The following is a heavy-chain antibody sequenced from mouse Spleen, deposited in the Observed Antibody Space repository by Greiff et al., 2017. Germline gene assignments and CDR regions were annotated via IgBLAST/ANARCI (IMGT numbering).Heavy chain of an antibody. Sequence: EVQLVESGGGLVKPGGSLKLSCAASGFTFSDYGMHWVRQAPEKGLEWVAYISSGSSTIYYADTVKGRFTISRDNAKNTLFLQMTSLRSEDTAMYYCARSGEKGIYYYDGSYWYFDVWGAGTTVTVSS. CDR1: GFTFSDYG. D-gene: IGHD1-1*01. J-gene: IGHJ1*01. V-gene: IGHV5-17*01. CDR3: ARSGEKGIYYYDGSYWYFDV. CDR2: ISSGSSTI.